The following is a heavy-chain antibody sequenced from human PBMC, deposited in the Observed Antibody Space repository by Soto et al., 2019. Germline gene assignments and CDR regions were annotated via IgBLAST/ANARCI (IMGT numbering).Heavy chain of an antibody. CDR1: GGSFSGYY. D-gene: IGHD4-17*01. CDR2: INHSGST. CDR3: ARGLEGWYGDYRYYYMDV. V-gene: IGHV4-34*01. Sequence: PSETLSLTCAVYGGSFSGYYWSWIRQPPGKGLEWIGEINHSGSTNYNPSLKSRVTISVDTSKNQFSLKLSSVTAADTAVYYCARGLEGWYGDYRYYYMDVWGKGTTVTVSS. J-gene: IGHJ6*03.